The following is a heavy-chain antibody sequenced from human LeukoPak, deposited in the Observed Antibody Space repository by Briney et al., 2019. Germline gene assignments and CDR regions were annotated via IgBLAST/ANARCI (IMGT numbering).Heavy chain of an antibody. D-gene: IGHD4-17*01. J-gene: IGHJ2*01. CDR2: IIPIFGTA. V-gene: IGHV1-69*13. Sequence: ASVKVSCKASGGTFSSYAFSWVRQAPGQGLEWMGGIIPIFGTANYAQKFQGRVTITADESTSTAYMELSSLRSEDTAVYYCARGPYGDYRDWYFDLWGRGTLVTVSS. CDR1: GGTFSSYA. CDR3: ARGPYGDYRDWYFDL.